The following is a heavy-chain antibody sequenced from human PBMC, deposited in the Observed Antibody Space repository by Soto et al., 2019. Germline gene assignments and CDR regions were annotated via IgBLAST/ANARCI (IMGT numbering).Heavy chain of an antibody. CDR2: IYSSGST. D-gene: IGHD3-10*01. CDR1: RVSLTNYY. Sequence: SETLSLTCTVSRVSLTNYYWSWIRQPPGKGLEWIGYIYSSGSTNYNPSFKSRVTMSVDTSKNQFSLKLTSVTAADTAVYYCARHVTLIRGVPFNWFDPWGQGTLVTVSS. CDR3: ARHVTLIRGVPFNWFDP. V-gene: IGHV4-59*08. J-gene: IGHJ5*02.